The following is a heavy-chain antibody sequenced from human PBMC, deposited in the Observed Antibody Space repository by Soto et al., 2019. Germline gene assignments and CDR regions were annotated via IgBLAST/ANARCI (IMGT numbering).Heavy chain of an antibody. CDR2: VIPILGTT. V-gene: IGHV1-69*12. Sequence: QVQLVQSGAEVKKPGSSVKVSCKASGGSFSTYAISWVRHAPGQGLEWMGGVIPILGTTNNAQKFQGRVTITADESTGTASMELPSLSSQDTAMSYCTRHAGTYYHNDMDVWGQGNTVTVSS. D-gene: IGHD6-13*01. CDR1: GGSFSTYA. CDR3: TRHAGTYYHNDMDV. J-gene: IGHJ6*01.